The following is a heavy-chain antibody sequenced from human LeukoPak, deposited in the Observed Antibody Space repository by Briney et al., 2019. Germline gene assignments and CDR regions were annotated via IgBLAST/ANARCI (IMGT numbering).Heavy chain of an antibody. J-gene: IGHJ3*02. CDR1: GYSISSGYY. D-gene: IGHD3-10*01. CDR2: INHSGST. CDR3: ANYGSGNAFDI. Sequence: SETLSLTCTVSGYSISSGYYWGWIRQPPGKGLEWIGEINHSGSTNYNPSLKSRVTISVDTSKNQFSLKLSSVTAADTAVYYCANYGSGNAFDIWGQGTMVTVSS. V-gene: IGHV4-38-2*02.